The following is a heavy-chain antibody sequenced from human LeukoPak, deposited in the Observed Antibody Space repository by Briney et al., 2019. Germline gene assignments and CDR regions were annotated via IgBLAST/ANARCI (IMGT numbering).Heavy chain of an antibody. D-gene: IGHD3-10*01. CDR2: ISGSGGST. CDR3: AKDWFGELLPAFDY. Sequence: GSLRLSCAASGFTFSCYAMSWVRQAPGKGLEWVSAISGSGGSTYYADSVKGRFTISRDNSKNTLYLQMNSLRAEDTAVYYCAKDWFGELLPAFDYWGQGTLVTVSS. CDR1: GFTFSCYA. V-gene: IGHV3-23*01. J-gene: IGHJ4*02.